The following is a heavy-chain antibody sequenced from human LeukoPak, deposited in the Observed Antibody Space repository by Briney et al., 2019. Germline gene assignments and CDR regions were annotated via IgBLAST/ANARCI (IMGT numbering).Heavy chain of an antibody. J-gene: IGHJ4*02. CDR1: GGSISSYY. CDR2: IYSSGSS. D-gene: IGHD2/OR15-2a*01. V-gene: IGHV4-4*09. Sequence: PSETLSLTCTVSGGSISSYYWSWIRQPPGKGLERIGYIYSSGSSDYNPSLKSRVTISVDTPKNQFSLNLSSVTAADTAVYYCARHQYYYDYFDYCGQGTLVTVSS. CDR3: ARHQYYYDYFDY.